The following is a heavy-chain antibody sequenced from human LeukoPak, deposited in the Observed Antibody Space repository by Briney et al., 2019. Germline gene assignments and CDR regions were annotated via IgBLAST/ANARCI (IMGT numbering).Heavy chain of an antibody. D-gene: IGHD3-22*01. Sequence: PGGSLRLSCAASGLTVSSNCMSWVRQAPGKGLEWVSFIYSGGSTNYTDSVKGRFTISRDNSKNTLYLQMNSRRAEDTAVYYCARRAGDYSHPYDYWGQGILVTVSS. CDR2: IYSGGST. CDR1: GLTVSSNC. CDR3: ARRAGDYSHPYDY. J-gene: IGHJ4*02. V-gene: IGHV3-53*01.